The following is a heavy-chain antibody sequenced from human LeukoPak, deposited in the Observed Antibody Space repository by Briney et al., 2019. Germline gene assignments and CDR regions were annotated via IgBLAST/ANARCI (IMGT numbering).Heavy chain of an antibody. V-gene: IGHV4-59*01. CDR2: IFYRVST. D-gene: IGHD2-15*01. Sequence: PSETLSLTCTVSGGSISSYYWSWIRQPPGKGLEWIGHIFYRVSTNYNPSLKSRVTISVDTSKNQFSLRLTSVTAADTAIYYCARIKVDWYFDLWGRGTLVTVSS. CDR3: ARIKVDWYFDL. J-gene: IGHJ2*01. CDR1: GGSISSYY.